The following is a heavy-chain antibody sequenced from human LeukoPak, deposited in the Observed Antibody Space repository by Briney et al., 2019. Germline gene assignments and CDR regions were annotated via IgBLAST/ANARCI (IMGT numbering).Heavy chain of an antibody. Sequence: GGSLRLSCAASGFTFSSYGMHWVRQAPGKGLEWVAVIWYDGSNKYYADSVKGRFTISRDNSKNTLYLQMNSLRAEDTAVYYCARDRSPATVVTPMGYRGQGTLVTVSS. D-gene: IGHD4-23*01. J-gene: IGHJ4*02. CDR3: ARDRSPATVVTPMGY. CDR1: GFTFSSYG. CDR2: IWYDGSNK. V-gene: IGHV3-33*01.